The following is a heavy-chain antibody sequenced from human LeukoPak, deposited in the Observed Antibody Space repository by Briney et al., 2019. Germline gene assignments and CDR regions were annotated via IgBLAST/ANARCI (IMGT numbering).Heavy chain of an antibody. CDR2: INHSGST. Sequence: SETLSLTCAVYGGSFSGYYWSWIRQPPGKGLEWIGEINHSGSTNYNPSLKSRVTMSVDTSKNQFSLKLNSVTAADTAVYYCARAMVRGIVGWAPFELSNWFDPWGQGTLVTVSS. J-gene: IGHJ5*02. D-gene: IGHD3-10*01. CDR1: GGSFSGYY. V-gene: IGHV4-34*01. CDR3: ARAMVRGIVGWAPFELSNWFDP.